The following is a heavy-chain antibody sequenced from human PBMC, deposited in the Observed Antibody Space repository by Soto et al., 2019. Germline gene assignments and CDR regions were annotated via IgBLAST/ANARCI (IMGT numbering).Heavy chain of an antibody. CDR1: GDTFNSYG. D-gene: IGHD6-13*01. CDR3: ARDLADVHLWDAFDV. Sequence: QVQLVQSGPELKKPGSSVTVSCKAPGDTFNSYGISWVRQAPGQGLEWMGGIVPMFGTTNLALKFEDRVTITADEVTTTVYMEIRGLTSEDTAVYYCARDLADVHLWDAFDVWGHGTRVTVSS. J-gene: IGHJ3*01. V-gene: IGHV1-69*01. CDR2: IVPMFGTT.